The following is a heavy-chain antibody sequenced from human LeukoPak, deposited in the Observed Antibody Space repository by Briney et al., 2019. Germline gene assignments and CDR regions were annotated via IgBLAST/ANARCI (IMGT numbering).Heavy chain of an antibody. CDR2: ISSSSSAI. CDR1: GFAFNSSE. D-gene: IGHD3-3*01. Sequence: GGSLRLSCAASGFAFNSSEMNWVRQAPGKGLEWISYISSSSSAIYYADSVRGRFTISRDNAKNSLFLQMVSQRAEDTAIYYCARGGFWSGPVDYWGQGTLVTVSS. CDR3: ARGGFWSGPVDY. V-gene: IGHV3-48*03. J-gene: IGHJ4*02.